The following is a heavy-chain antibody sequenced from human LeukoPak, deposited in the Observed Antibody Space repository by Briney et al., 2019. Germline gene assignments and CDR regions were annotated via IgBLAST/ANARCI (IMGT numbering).Heavy chain of an antibody. CDR2: IYISGRT. D-gene: IGHD2-2*01. J-gene: IGHJ6*03. CDR1: GGSISGGSYY. V-gene: IGHV4-61*02. CDR3: ARVRSVVVPAAMLGYYYYMDV. Sequence: SETLSLTCTVSGGSISGGSYYWSWIRQPAGKGLEYIGRIYISGRTTYNPSLESRVTISADTSKNQFSLKLTSVTAADTAVYYCARVRSVVVPAAMLGYYYYMDVWGKGTTVTISS.